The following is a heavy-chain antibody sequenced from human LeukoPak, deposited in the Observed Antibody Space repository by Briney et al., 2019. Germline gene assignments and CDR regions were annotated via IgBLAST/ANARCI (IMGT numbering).Heavy chain of an antibody. V-gene: IGHV1-69*01. CDR2: IIPIFGTA. J-gene: IGHJ5*02. CDR3: ARDGVGSAGGIWFDP. Sequence: GCSVKVSCTASGGTFSSYAISWVRQAPGQGLEWMGGIIPIFGTANYAQKFQGRVTITADESTSTAYMELSSLRSEDTAVYYCARDGVGSAGGIWFDPWGQGTLVTVSS. CDR1: GGTFSSYA. D-gene: IGHD3-16*01.